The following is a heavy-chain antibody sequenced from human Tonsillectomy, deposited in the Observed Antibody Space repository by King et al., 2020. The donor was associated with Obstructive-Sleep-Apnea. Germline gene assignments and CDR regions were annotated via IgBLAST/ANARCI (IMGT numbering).Heavy chain of an antibody. J-gene: IGHJ6*02. CDR2: IYHSGST. CDR3: ASGYDFPGPYYYYGMDV. CDR1: GGSISSGGYS. V-gene: IGHV4-30-2*01. Sequence: LQLQESGSGLVKPSQTLSLTCAVSGGSISSGGYSWSWIRQPPGKGLEWIGYIYHSGSTYYNPSLKSRVTISVDRSKNQFSLKLSSVTAADTAVYYCASGYDFPGPYYYYGMDVWGQGTTVTVSS. D-gene: IGHD5-12*01.